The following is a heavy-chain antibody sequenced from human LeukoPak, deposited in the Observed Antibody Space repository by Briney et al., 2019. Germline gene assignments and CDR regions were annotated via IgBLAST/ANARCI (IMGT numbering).Heavy chain of an antibody. CDR3: AKDRDSGSGYYTWGLFDA. Sequence: GGSLRLSCAASGFTLSSYWMHWVRQVPGKGLVWVSRIKSDGSDTRYADSVKGRFTISRDNAKNMLYLQMNSLRAEDTAVYYCAKDRDSGSGYYTWGLFDAWGQGTLVTVSS. J-gene: IGHJ5*02. V-gene: IGHV3-74*01. CDR1: GFTLSSYW. D-gene: IGHD3-10*01. CDR2: IKSDGSDT.